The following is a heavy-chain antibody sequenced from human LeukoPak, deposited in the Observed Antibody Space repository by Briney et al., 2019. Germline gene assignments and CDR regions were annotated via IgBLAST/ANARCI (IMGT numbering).Heavy chain of an antibody. D-gene: IGHD4-11*01. Sequence: PSETLSLTCTVSGGSISSGGYYWSWIRQHPGQGLEWIGSVYYSGSTYYNPTLKGRVTISVDTSKNQLSLNLNSVTAADTAVYYCAREPRGYGNTPGDHLVMDIWGQGTMVTVSS. CDR3: AREPRGYGNTPGDHLVMDI. V-gene: IGHV4-31*03. CDR1: GGSISSGGYY. J-gene: IGHJ3*02. CDR2: VYYSGST.